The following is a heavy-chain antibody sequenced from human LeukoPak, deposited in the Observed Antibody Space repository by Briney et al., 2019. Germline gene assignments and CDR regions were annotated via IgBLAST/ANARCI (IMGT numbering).Heavy chain of an antibody. V-gene: IGHV3-66*01. CDR3: AKASHAMATIFWFGP. J-gene: IGHJ5*02. CDR2: IYSGGST. D-gene: IGHD5-24*01. CDR1: GFTVSSNY. Sequence: GGSLRLSCAASGFTVSSNYMSWVRQAPGKGLEWVSVIYSGGSTYYADSVKGRFTISRDNSKNTLYLQMNSLRAEDTAVYYCAKASHAMATIFWFGPWGQGTLVTVSS.